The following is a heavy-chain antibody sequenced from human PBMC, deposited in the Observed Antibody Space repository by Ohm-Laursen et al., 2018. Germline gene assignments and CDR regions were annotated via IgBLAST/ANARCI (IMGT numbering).Heavy chain of an antibody. Sequence: GSLRLSCAASGFSFSTYTLNWVRQAPGEGLEWVSSVSTSGSDTYYADSVKGRFTTSRDNAKNSLYLQMNSLRAEDTAVYYCARDQGWVDYWGQGTLVTVSS. CDR1: GFSFSTYT. J-gene: IGHJ4*02. V-gene: IGHV3-21*01. CDR2: VSTSGSDT. D-gene: IGHD6-19*01. CDR3: ARDQGWVDY.